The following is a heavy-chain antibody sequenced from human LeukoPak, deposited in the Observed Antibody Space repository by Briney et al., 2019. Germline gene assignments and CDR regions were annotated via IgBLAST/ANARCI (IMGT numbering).Heavy chain of an antibody. CDR3: ARAAYGSGSNFDY. V-gene: IGHV4-4*02. CDR1: GGSISSSNW. D-gene: IGHD3-10*01. J-gene: IGHJ4*02. CDR2: IYYSGST. Sequence: SETLSLTCAVSGGSISSSNWWSWVRQPPGKGLEWIGSIYYSGSTYYNPSLKSRVTISVDTSKNQFSLKLSSVTAADTAVYYCARAAYGSGSNFDYWGQGTLVTVSS.